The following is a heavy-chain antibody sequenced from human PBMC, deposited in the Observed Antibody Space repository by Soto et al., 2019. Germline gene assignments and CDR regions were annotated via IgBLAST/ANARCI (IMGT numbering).Heavy chain of an antibody. V-gene: IGHV4-59*01. CDR1: GASINDYY. D-gene: IGHD6-13*01. Sequence: SETLSLTCTVSGASINDYYWSWIRQTPGKGLEWVGFMYYSETTKYNPSLKGRVNMSLDTSKNQVSLHLKSVTAADTAVYYCARANSSTWYKLEYKWFDPWGQGTLVTVSS. CDR2: MYYSETT. CDR3: ARANSSTWYKLEYKWFDP. J-gene: IGHJ5*02.